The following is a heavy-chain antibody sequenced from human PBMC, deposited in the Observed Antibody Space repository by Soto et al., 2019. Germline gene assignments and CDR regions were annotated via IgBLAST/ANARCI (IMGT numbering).Heavy chain of an antibody. J-gene: IGHJ4*02. V-gene: IGHV3-64*01. CDR3: ARARGADYDY. CDR2: ISSNGGST. CDR1: GFTFSSYA. D-gene: IGHD1-26*01. Sequence: EVQLVESGGGLVQPGGSLRLSCAASGFTFSSYAMHWVRQAPGKGLECVSAISSNGGSTYYANSVKGRFTISRDNSKNTLYLQMGSLRAEDMAVYYCARARGADYDYWGQGTLVTVSS.